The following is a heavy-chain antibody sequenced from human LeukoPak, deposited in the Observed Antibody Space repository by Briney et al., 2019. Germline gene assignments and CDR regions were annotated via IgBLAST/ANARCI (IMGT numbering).Heavy chain of an antibody. Sequence: PSETLSLTYTVSGGSISSYYWSWIRQPAGKGLEWIGRIYASGSTNYNPSLKSRVTMSVDTSKNQFSLKLSSVTAADTAVYYCARDQYYYGSGSYGLDYWGQGTLVTVSS. CDR2: IYASGST. CDR1: GGSISSYY. CDR3: ARDQYYYGSGSYGLDY. J-gene: IGHJ4*02. D-gene: IGHD3-10*01. V-gene: IGHV4-4*07.